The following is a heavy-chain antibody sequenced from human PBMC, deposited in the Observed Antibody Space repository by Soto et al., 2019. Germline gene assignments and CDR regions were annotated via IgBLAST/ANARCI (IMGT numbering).Heavy chain of an antibody. Sequence: QVKLVQSGAEVKKPGASVKVSCKASGYTFTSYAMHWVRQAPGQRLEWMGWINAGNGNTKYSQKLKGRGTITRDTYASTADMELNSLRSEYTAVYYCERSRFGYPRPEYFQHWGQGTLVTVYS. J-gene: IGHJ1*01. CDR1: GYTFTSYA. V-gene: IGHV1-3*01. D-gene: IGHD3-16*01. CDR3: ERSRFGYPRPEYFQH. CDR2: INAGNGNT.